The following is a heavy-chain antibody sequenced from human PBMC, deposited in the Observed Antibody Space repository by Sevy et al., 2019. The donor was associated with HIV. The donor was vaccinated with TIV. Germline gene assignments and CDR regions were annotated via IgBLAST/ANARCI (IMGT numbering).Heavy chain of an antibody. D-gene: IGHD6-25*01. CDR1: GFAFNRYG. CDR3: ARGHAAAAVFDY. V-gene: IGHV3-30*03. CDR2: LSYDGSTK. Sequence: GGSLRLSRAASGFAFNRYGMHWVRQAPGKGLEWVAVLSYDGSTKYYADSVKGRFTISRDNSKNTLYLQINTVRTEDTAVYYCARGHAAAAVFDYWGQGTLVTVSS. J-gene: IGHJ4*02.